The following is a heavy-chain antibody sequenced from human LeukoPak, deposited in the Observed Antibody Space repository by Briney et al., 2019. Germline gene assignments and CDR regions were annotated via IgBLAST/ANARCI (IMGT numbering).Heavy chain of an antibody. J-gene: IGHJ2*01. CDR3: ARDGRSYCGGDCPSFDL. D-gene: IGHD2-21*01. CDR2: IYYSGST. CDR1: GGSISSYY. Sequence: NPSETLSLTCTVSGGSISSYYWGWIRQPPGKGLEWIGYIYYSGSTNYNPSLKSRVTISVDRSKNQFSLKLSSVTAADTAVYYCARDGRSYCGGDCPSFDLWGRGTLVTVSS. V-gene: IGHV4-59*12.